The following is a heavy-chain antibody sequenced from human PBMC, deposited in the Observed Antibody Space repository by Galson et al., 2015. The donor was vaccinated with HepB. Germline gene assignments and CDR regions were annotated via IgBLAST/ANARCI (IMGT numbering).Heavy chain of an antibody. CDR1: GGSIGSGNYY. J-gene: IGHJ4*02. V-gene: IGHV4-31*03. Sequence: LSLTCTVSGGSIGSGNYYWSWIRQHPVKGLEWIGNIFHSGNTYYNPSLKSRVIISVDTSKNQFSLKLNSVTAADTAIYYCARDDYGPFGESLYFDYWGQGIVVTVSS. CDR3: ARDDYGPFGESLYFDY. D-gene: IGHD3-10*01. CDR2: IFHSGNT.